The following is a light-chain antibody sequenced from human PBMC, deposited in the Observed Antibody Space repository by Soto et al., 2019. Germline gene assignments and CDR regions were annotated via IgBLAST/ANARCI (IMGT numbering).Light chain of an antibody. J-gene: IGLJ2*01. CDR3: SSYTSRSSVI. V-gene: IGLV2-14*01. CDR1: TSDVGDYNY. CDR2: NVS. Sequence: QSALTQPASVSGSPGQSITISCTATTSDVGDYNYVSWYQQYPGKAPKPIIYNVSNRPSGVSNRFSGSKSGDTASLTISGLQAEDEADYYCSSYTSRSSVIFGGGTKHTVL.